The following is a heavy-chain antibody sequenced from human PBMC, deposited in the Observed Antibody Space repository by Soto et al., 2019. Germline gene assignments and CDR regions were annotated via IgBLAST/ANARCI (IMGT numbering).Heavy chain of an antibody. V-gene: IGHV1-69*13. CDR3: ARSPRGDDNALDY. CDR1: GGTFSSYA. CDR2: IIPIFGTA. D-gene: IGHD3-16*01. Sequence: GASVKVSCKASGGTFSSYAISWVRQAPGQGLEWMGGIIPIFGTANYAQKFQGRVTITADESTSTAYMELSSLRSEDTAVYYCARSPRGDDNALDYWGQGTLVTVSS. J-gene: IGHJ4*02.